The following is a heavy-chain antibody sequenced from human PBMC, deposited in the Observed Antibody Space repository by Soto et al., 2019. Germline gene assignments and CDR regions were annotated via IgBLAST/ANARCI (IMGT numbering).Heavy chain of an antibody. CDR2: ISGNGGST. CDR1: GFTFSSYA. Sequence: PGGSLRLSCAASGFTFSSYAMSWVRQAPGKGLEWVSAISGNGGSTYYADSVKGRFTISRDNSKNTLYLQMNSLRAEDTAVYYCAKDQGAYNWNDVRDDAFDIWGQGTMVTVSS. D-gene: IGHD1-20*01. CDR3: AKDQGAYNWNDVRDDAFDI. V-gene: IGHV3-23*01. J-gene: IGHJ3*02.